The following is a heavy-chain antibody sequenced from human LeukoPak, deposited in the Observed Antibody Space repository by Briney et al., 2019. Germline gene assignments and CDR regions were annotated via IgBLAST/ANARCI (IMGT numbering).Heavy chain of an antibody. CDR2: IRCKANSYAT. Sequence: PAGSLKLSCAASGFTFSGSDMHWIRQAPGKGLEWIGRIRCKANSYATAYAASVKGRFTISRDDSKNTAYLQMNSLKTEDTAVYYCTRRGYCTNGVCYQDLWGQGTRDSVFS. CDR1: GFTFSGSD. CDR3: TRRGYCTNGVCYQDL. D-gene: IGHD2-8*01. J-gene: IGHJ5*02. V-gene: IGHV3-73*01.